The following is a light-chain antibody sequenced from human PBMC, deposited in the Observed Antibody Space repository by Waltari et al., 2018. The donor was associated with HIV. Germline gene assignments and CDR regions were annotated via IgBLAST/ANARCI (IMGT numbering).Light chain of an antibody. CDR1: QSVSSN. Sequence: EIVMTQSPATLSVSPGKTATLSCRASQSVSSNLAWYQQKAGHTPRLLIYSASTRATGIPPRFSGSGSGTRFALTITSVQPEDVAEYYCQQYNDWPWFTFGQGTKLEIK. V-gene: IGKV3-15*01. CDR3: QQYNDWPWFT. CDR2: SAS. J-gene: IGKJ2*01.